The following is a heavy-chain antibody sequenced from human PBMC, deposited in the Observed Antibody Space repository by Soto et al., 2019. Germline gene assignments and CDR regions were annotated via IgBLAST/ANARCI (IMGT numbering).Heavy chain of an antibody. Sequence: GGSLRLSCAASGFTFSSYAMTWVRQAPGKGLEWVSSISGSGDYTYYADSVKGRFTISRDNSKNTLYLQMNSLRAEDTAVYYCAKGLEVDGPYYYGMDVWGQGTTVTVSS. J-gene: IGHJ6*02. D-gene: IGHD6-19*01. V-gene: IGHV3-23*01. CDR1: GFTFSSYA. CDR3: AKGLEVDGPYYYGMDV. CDR2: ISGSGDYT.